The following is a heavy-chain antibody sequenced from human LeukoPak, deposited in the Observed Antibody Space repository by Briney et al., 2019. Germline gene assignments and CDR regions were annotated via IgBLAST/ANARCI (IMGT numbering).Heavy chain of an antibody. CDR2: ISSSVSTI. Sequence: GGSLRLSCAASGFTFSSYEMNWVRQAPGKGLEWVSYISSSVSTIYYADSVKGRFTISRDNAKTSLYLQMNSLRAEDTAVYYCAREGGSGYCGGDCYPNWGQGTLVTVSS. V-gene: IGHV3-48*03. D-gene: IGHD2-21*02. J-gene: IGHJ4*02. CDR1: GFTFSSYE. CDR3: AREGGSGYCGGDCYPN.